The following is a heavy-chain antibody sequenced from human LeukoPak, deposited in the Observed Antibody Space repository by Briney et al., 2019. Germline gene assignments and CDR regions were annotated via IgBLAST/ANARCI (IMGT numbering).Heavy chain of an antibody. CDR3: ARMRHLDAFDI. CDR1: GGSFSGYY. CDR2: INHSGST. D-gene: IGHD6-25*01. Sequence: SETLSLTCAVYGGSFSGYYWSWIRQPPGKGLEWIGEINHSGSTNYNPSLKSRVTISVDTSKNQFSLKLSSVTAADTAVYYCARMRHLDAFDIWGQGTMVTVSS. J-gene: IGHJ3*02. V-gene: IGHV4-34*01.